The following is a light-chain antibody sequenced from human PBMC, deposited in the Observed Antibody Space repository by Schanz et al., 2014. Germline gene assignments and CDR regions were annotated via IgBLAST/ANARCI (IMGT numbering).Light chain of an antibody. J-gene: IGKJ4*01. CDR1: QGVTSNY. CDR3: QQRSNWFT. CDR2: DAS. V-gene: IGKV3D-11*01. Sequence: EVVLTQSPGSLSLSPGERGTLSCRASQGVTSNYLAWYQQKPGQAPRLLIYDASNRATGIPARFSGSGSGTDFTLTISSLEPEDFAVYYCQQRSNWFTFGGGTKVEIK.